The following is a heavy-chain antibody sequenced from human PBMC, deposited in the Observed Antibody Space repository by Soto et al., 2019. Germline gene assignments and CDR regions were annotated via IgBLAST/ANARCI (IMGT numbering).Heavy chain of an antibody. CDR3: ARIEWIQLWSDNWFDP. Sequence: QVQLQESGPGLVKPSGTLSLTCAVSGGSISSSNWWSWVRQPLGKGLEWIGEIYHSGSTNYNLSLKSRVTITXXKXKSXFSLKLSSVTAADTAVYYCARIEWIQLWSDNWFDPWGQGTLVTVSS. V-gene: IGHV4-4*02. CDR2: IYHSGST. CDR1: GGSISSSNW. D-gene: IGHD5-18*01. J-gene: IGHJ5*02.